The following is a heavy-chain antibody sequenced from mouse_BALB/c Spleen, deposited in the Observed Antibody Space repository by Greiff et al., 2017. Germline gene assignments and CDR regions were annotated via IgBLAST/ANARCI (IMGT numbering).Heavy chain of an antibody. V-gene: IGHV2-9-2*01. CDR2: IWTGGGT. Sequence: QVQLQQSGPGLVAPSQSLSITCTVSGFSLTSYDISWIRQPPGKGLEWLGVIWTGGGTNYNSAFMSRLSISKDNSKSQVFLKMNSLQTDDTAIYYCVRAYYAMDYWGQGTSVTVSS. J-gene: IGHJ4*01. CDR3: VRAYYAMDY. CDR1: GFSLTSYD.